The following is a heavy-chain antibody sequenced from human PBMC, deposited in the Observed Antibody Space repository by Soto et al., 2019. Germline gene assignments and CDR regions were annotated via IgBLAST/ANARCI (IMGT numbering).Heavy chain of an antibody. J-gene: IGHJ4*02. D-gene: IGHD3-10*01. CDR1: VWTFSNYA. V-gene: IGHV1-69*13. Sequence: SVKVSFKASVWTFSNYASIRLRQGPGQGLEWMGGSIPNFGTANYARLFKCGVTITADDSTSTAYMELSSLRSEDTAVYYGAREDSSYYYQYWGQGTLVTVSS. CDR2: SIPNFGTA. CDR3: AREDSSYYYQY.